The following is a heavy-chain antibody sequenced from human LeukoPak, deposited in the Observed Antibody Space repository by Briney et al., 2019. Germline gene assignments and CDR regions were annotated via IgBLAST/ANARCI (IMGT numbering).Heavy chain of an antibody. CDR2: ISHDGSTI. V-gene: IGHV3-30*03. D-gene: IGHD2-15*01. Sequence: GGSLRLSCAASGFTFDSYGMHWVRRAPGKGLEWVAVISHDGSTIYYADSVEGRFTISRDNTDNTLFLQMNSLRAEDTAIYYCARGRTICSGGSCYSRYFDYWGQGTLVTVSS. CDR3: ARGRTICSGGSCYSRYFDY. CDR1: GFTFDSYG. J-gene: IGHJ4*02.